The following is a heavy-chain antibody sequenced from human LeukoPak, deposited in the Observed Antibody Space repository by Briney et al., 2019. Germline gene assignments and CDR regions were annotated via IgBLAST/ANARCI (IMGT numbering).Heavy chain of an antibody. D-gene: IGHD2-2*02. J-gene: IGHJ6*02. CDR1: GYTLTDLS. Sequence: GASVKVSCKVSGYTLTDLSMHWVRQAPGQGLEWMGGFDPEDGETIYAQKFQGRVTMTEDTSTDTAYMELSSLRSEDTAVYYCATDVVVVPAAIRRYYGMDVWGQGTTVTVSS. V-gene: IGHV1-24*01. CDR3: ATDVVVVPAAIRRYYGMDV. CDR2: FDPEDGET.